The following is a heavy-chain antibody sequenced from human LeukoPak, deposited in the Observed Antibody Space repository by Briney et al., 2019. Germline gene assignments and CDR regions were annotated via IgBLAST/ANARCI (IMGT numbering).Heavy chain of an antibody. CDR1: GHSISSTYS. V-gene: IGHV4-38-2*01. Sequence: PSESLSLTCAVSGHSISSTYSWGWIRQPPGKGLGWICTIIHSGSTPYNPSLKIRVTLSVDTSKNQFSLKLRSVTAADTAVYYCASLPSNTVTHDYWGQGTLVTVSS. J-gene: IGHJ4*02. D-gene: IGHD4-11*01. CDR3: ASLPSNTVTHDY. CDR2: IIHSGST.